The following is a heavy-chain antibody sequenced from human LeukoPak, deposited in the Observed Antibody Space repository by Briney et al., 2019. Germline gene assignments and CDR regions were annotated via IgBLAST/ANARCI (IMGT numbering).Heavy chain of an antibody. CDR2: IYYSGST. CDR3: ARSVGRYSSGWYYFDY. Sequence: SQTLSLTCTVSGGSISSGDYYWSWIRQPPGKGLEWIGYIYYSGSTYYNPALKSRFTISVDTSKNQFSLKLSSVTAADTAVYYCARSVGRYSSGWYYFDYWGQGTLVTVSS. V-gene: IGHV4-30-4*01. CDR1: GGSISSGDYY. J-gene: IGHJ4*02. D-gene: IGHD6-19*01.